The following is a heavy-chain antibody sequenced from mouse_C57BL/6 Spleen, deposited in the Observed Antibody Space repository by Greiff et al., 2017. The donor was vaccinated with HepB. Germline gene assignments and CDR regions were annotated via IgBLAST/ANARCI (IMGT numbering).Heavy chain of an antibody. Sequence: EVKLVESGGGLVKPGGSLKLSCAASGFTFSSYAMSWVRQTPEKRLEWVATISDGGSYTYYPDNVKGRFTISRDNAKNNLYLQMSHLKSEDTAMYYCAREDYGSRTGYFDVWGTGTTVTVSS. V-gene: IGHV5-4*01. D-gene: IGHD1-1*01. CDR1: GFTFSSYA. CDR2: ISDGGSYT. J-gene: IGHJ1*03. CDR3: AREDYGSRTGYFDV.